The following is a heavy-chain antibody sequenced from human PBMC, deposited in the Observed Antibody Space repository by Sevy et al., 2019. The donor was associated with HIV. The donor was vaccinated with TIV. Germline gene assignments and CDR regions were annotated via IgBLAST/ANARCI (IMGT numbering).Heavy chain of an antibody. CDR1: GFTFSSYA. CDR2: ISGSGRST. J-gene: IGHJ4*02. D-gene: IGHD3-3*01. CDR3: AKTPPKDFGVVTYFDY. V-gene: IGHV3-23*01. Sequence: GGSLRLSCAASGFTFSSYAMSWVRQAPGKGLEWVSAISGSGRSTYYADSVKGRFTISRDNSKNTLYLQMNSLRAEDTAVYYCAKTPPKDFGVVTYFDYWGQGTLVTVSS.